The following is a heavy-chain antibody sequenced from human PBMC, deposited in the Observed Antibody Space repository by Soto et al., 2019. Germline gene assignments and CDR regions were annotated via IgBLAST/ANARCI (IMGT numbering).Heavy chain of an antibody. CDR2: LSGTGRST. Sequence: LRLSCAASGFSFSSFGMSWVCQAPGKGLEWVSSLSGTGRSTYYADSVKGRFTISRDNSKNTVYLEMNSLRAEDTAIYYCAMRGAAMVSYYFDFWGQGTAVTVSS. CDR3: AMRGAAMVSYYFDF. V-gene: IGHV3-23*01. D-gene: IGHD5-18*01. J-gene: IGHJ4*02. CDR1: GFSFSSFG.